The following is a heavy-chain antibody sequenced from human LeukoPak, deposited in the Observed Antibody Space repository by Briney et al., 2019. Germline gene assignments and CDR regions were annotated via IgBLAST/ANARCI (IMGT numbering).Heavy chain of an antibody. J-gene: IGHJ3*02. D-gene: IGHD1-26*01. CDR3: ARVGGSYSGDAFDI. V-gene: IGHV3-7*01. CDR2: IKQDGSEK. CDR1: GFTFSSYW. Sequence: GGSLRLSCAATGFTFSSYWMSWVRQAPGKGLEWVANIKQDGSEKYFVDSVKGRFTISRDNAKNSLYLQINSLRAEDTAVYYCARVGGSYSGDAFDIWGQGTMVTVSS.